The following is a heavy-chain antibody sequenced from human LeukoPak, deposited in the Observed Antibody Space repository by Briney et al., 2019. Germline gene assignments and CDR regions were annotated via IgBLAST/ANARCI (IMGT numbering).Heavy chain of an antibody. D-gene: IGHD2-15*01. V-gene: IGHV1-2*02. J-gene: IGHJ4*02. Sequence: ASVKVSCKASGYTFTGYYMHWVRQAPGQGLGWMGWINPNSGGTNYAQKFQGRVTMTRDTSISTAYMELSRLRSDDTAVYYCARGYRYCSGGSCYPLRFDYWGQGTLVTVSS. CDR2: INPNSGGT. CDR3: ARGYRYCSGGSCYPLRFDY. CDR1: GYTFTGYY.